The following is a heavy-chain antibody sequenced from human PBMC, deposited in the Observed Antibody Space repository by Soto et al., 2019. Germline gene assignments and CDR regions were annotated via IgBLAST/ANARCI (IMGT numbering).Heavy chain of an antibody. V-gene: IGHV1-18*01. CDR2: ISAYNGNT. CDR1: GYTFTTYG. J-gene: IGHJ3*02. D-gene: IGHD2-21*02. CDR3: ARDRGIVVVTAIPDVAFDI. Sequence: ASVKVSCKASGYTFTTYGISWVRQAPGQGLEWMGWISAYNGNTNYAQKIQGRVTMTTDTSTSTAYMELRSLRSDDTAVYYCARDRGIVVVTAIPDVAFDIWGQGTMVTVSS.